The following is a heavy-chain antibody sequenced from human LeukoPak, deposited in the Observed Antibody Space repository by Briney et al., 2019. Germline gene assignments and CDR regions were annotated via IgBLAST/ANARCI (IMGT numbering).Heavy chain of an antibody. D-gene: IGHD5-18*01. CDR2: IWYDGSKK. CDR3: AKDRGYSYGYREYYFDY. V-gene: IGHV3-33*06. CDR1: GFTFSSYG. Sequence: GGSLRLSCAASGFTFSSYGMHWVRQAPGKGLEWVAVIWYDGSKKYYADPVKGRFTISRDNSKNTLYLQMNSLRAEDTAVYYCAKDRGYSYGYREYYFDYWGQGTLVTVSS. J-gene: IGHJ4*02.